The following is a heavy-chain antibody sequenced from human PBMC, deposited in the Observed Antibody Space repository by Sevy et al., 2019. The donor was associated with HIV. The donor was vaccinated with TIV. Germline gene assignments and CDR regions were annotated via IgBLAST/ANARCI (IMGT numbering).Heavy chain of an antibody. CDR1: GGSISSSSYY. D-gene: IGHD1-7*01. J-gene: IGHJ4*02. Sequence: SETLSLTCTVSGGSISSSSYYWGWIRQPPGKGLEWIGSIYYSGSTYYNPSLKSRVTISVGTSKNQLALKLSSVTAADTAVYYCARHFRYNWNFGDYFDYWGQGTLVTVSS. V-gene: IGHV4-39*01. CDR3: ARHFRYNWNFGDYFDY. CDR2: IYYSGST.